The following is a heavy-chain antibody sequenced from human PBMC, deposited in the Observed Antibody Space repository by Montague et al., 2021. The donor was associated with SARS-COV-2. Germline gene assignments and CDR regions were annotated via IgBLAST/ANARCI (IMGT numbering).Heavy chain of an antibody. J-gene: IGHJ4*02. CDR1: GGSIGDNSDN. V-gene: IGHV4-39*01. D-gene: IGHD5-18*01. CDR2: VDYRGKT. Sequence: SETLSLTCSVNGGSIGDNSDNWVWIRPSKGLELEWDAKVDYRGKTYPXXSLKSRLTISVDTSKNQFALNLNSVTAADTALYYCARREYSYGWGDWGQGTLVTVSS. CDR3: ARREYSYGWGD.